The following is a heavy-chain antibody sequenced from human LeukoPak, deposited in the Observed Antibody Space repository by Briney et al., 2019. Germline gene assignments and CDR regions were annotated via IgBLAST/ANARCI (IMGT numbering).Heavy chain of an antibody. CDR1: GYTFTGYY. D-gene: IGHD3-10*01. V-gene: IGHV1-2*02. CDR3: AALAMVRGVITWFDP. J-gene: IGHJ5*02. Sequence: ASVKVSCKASGYTFTGYYMHWVRQAPGQGLEWMGWINPNSGGTNYAQKFQGRVTMTRDTSISTAYMELSRLRSDDTAVYHCAALAMVRGVITWFDPWGQGTLVTVSS. CDR2: INPNSGGT.